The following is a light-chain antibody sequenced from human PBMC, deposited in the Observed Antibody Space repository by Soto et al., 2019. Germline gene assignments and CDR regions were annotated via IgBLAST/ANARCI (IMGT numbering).Light chain of an antibody. J-gene: IGLJ1*01. CDR1: SSDVARYDS. V-gene: IGLV2-14*01. Sequence: QSVLAQPASVSGSPGQSITISCTGTSSDVARYDSVSWYQQHPGKAPKLIIYGVNYRPSGVSDRFSGSKSGNTASLTISGLQAEDEADYYCNSYTGSSLYFFGIGTKVTVL. CDR3: NSYTGSSLYF. CDR2: GVN.